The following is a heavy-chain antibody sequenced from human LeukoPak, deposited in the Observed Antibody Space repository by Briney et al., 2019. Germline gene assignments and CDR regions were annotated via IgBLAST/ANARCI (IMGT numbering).Heavy chain of an antibody. D-gene: IGHD3-10*01. Sequence: PGGSLTLSRAASGFTLSSYGMHWVRQAPGKGLEWVAVIWYDGSNKYYADAVKGRLTISRDNSKNTLYLQMNRLRAEDTAVYYCARGGYYGSETGAFGIGGQGTMVTVSA. V-gene: IGHV3-33*01. CDR3: ARGGYYGSETGAFGI. CDR1: GFTLSSYG. J-gene: IGHJ3*02. CDR2: IWYDGSNK.